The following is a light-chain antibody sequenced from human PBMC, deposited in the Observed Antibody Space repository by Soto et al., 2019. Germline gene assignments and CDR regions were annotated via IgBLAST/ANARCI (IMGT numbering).Light chain of an antibody. CDR2: GAS. V-gene: IGKV3-20*01. Sequence: DIGMTQCPHSPASSRGDTTTINCKSVQNVLYSSNNKNQLAWYQQKPGQAPRLLIYGASSRATGIPDRFSGSGSGTDFTLTISRLEPEDFAVYYCQQYGSSLWTFGQGTKVDIK. CDR1: QNVLYSS. J-gene: IGKJ1*01. CDR3: QQYGSSLWT.